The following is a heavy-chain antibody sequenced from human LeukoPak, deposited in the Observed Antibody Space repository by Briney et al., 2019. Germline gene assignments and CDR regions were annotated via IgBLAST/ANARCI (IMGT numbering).Heavy chain of an antibody. CDR3: AKDGGSGSYYPNWFDP. D-gene: IGHD3-10*01. CDR2: ISGSGGST. J-gene: IGHJ5*02. V-gene: IGHV3-23*01. CDR1: GFTFSSYA. Sequence: GGSLRLSCAASGFTFSSYAMSWVRQAPGKGLEWVSAISGSGGSTYYADSVKGRFTISRDNSKNTLYLQMSSLRAEDTAVYYCAKDGGSGSYYPNWFDPWGQGTLVTVSS.